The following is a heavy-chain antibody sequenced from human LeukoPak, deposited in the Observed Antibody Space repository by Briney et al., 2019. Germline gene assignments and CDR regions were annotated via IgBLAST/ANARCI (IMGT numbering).Heavy chain of an antibody. V-gene: IGHV4-34*01. CDR3: ARGRYSGSYFSLGARPSGAFDI. CDR1: GGSFSGYY. D-gene: IGHD1-26*01. J-gene: IGHJ3*02. Sequence: SETLSLTCAVYGGSFSGYYWSWIRQPPGKGLEWIGEINHSGSTNYNPSLKSRVTISVDTSKNQFSLKLSSVTAADTAVYYCARGRYSGSYFSLGARPSGAFDIWGQGTMVTVSS. CDR2: INHSGST.